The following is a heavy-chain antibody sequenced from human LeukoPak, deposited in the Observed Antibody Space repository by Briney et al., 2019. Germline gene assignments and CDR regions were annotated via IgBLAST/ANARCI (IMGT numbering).Heavy chain of an antibody. D-gene: IGHD6-19*01. J-gene: IGHJ4*02. CDR2: ISGSGGST. CDR1: GFTFSSYG. CDR3: AKEMDCSSGWYYFDY. Sequence: GGSLRLSCAASGFTFSSYGMSWVRQAPGKGLEWVSAISGSGGSTNYADSVKGRFTISRDNSKNTLYLQMNSLRAEDTAVYYCAKEMDCSSGWYYFDYWGQGTLVTVSS. V-gene: IGHV3-23*01.